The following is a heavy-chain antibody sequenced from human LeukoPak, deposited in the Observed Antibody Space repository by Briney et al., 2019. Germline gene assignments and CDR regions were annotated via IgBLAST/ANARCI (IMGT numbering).Heavy chain of an antibody. CDR2: INPNSGGT. V-gene: IGHV1-2*02. CDR1: GYTFTGYY. D-gene: IGHD1-26*01. J-gene: IGHJ3*02. Sequence: ASVKVSCKASGYTFTGYYMHWVRQAPGQGLEWMGWINPNSGGTNYAQKFQGRVTMTRDTSISTAYMELSRLRSDDTAVYYCARANLTPYSGSFQGAFDIWGQGTMVTVSS. CDR3: ARANLTPYSGSFQGAFDI.